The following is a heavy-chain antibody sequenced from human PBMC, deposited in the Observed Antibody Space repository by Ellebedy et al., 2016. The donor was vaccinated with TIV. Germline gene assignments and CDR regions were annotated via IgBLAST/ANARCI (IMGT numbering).Heavy chain of an antibody. CDR3: AASIFGPVIPPKLNWFDP. D-gene: IGHD3/OR15-3a*01. CDR1: GNSFTELS. Sequence: AASVKVSCKVSGNSFTELSIHWVRQAPGGGLEWMGGFDPEDGESMYAQKLQGRVIMTEDTSTDTAYMELSGLRSDDTGVYFCAASIFGPVIPPKLNWFDPWGQGTLVTVSS. CDR2: FDPEDGES. J-gene: IGHJ5*02. V-gene: IGHV1-24*01.